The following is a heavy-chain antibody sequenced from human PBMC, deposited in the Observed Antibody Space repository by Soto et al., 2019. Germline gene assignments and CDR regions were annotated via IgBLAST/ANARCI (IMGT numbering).Heavy chain of an antibody. D-gene: IGHD3-22*01. J-gene: IGHJ4*02. Sequence: TSETLSLTCTVSDGSVGSYYWSWIRQPPGKGLEWIGYIYYTGSTAYNPSLRSRVTISVDTSENQFSLKLSSVTAADTAVYYCARAVGSGYYVSIYSFDYWGQGTLVTVSS. V-gene: IGHV4-59*02. CDR2: IYYTGST. CDR3: ARAVGSGYYVSIYSFDY. CDR1: DGSVGSYY.